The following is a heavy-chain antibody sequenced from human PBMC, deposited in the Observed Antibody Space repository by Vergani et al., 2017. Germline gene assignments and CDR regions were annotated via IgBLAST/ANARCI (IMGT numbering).Heavy chain of an antibody. D-gene: IGHD4-17*01. CDR2: IRSKAYGGTT. CDR3: AKDMGFPYGDLHYYFDY. Sequence: EVQLVESGGGLVQPGRSLRLSCTASGFTFGDYAMSWFRQAPGKGLEWVGFIRSKAYGGTTEYAASVKGRFTISRDDSKSIAYLQMNSLKTEDTAVYYCAKDMGFPYGDLHYYFDYWGQGTLVTVSS. V-gene: IGHV3-49*03. CDR1: GFTFGDYA. J-gene: IGHJ4*02.